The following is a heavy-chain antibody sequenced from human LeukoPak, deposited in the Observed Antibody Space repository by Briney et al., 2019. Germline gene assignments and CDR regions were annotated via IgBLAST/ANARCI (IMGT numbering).Heavy chain of an antibody. Sequence: HGESLKISCQGSGYSFTSYWIGWVRQIPGKGLEWMGIIYPGDSDTRYSPSFQGLVTISADKSISTAYLQWSSLKASDTAMYYCALPSSLRYWGQGTLVTVSS. CDR1: GYSFTSYW. CDR3: ALPSSLRY. CDR2: IYPGDSDT. J-gene: IGHJ4*02. V-gene: IGHV5-51*01.